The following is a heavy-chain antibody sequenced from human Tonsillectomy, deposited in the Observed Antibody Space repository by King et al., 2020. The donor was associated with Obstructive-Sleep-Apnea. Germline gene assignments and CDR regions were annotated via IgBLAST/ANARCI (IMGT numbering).Heavy chain of an antibody. CDR1: GGSISSSSYY. Sequence: LQLQESGPGLVKPSETLSLTCTVSGGSISSSSYYWGWIRQPPGKGLEWIGSIYYSGSTYYNPSLKSRVTISVDTSKNQFSLKLSSVTAADTAVYYCARGKRIGSYYFDYWGHGTLVTVSS. CDR3: ARGKRIGSYYFDY. J-gene: IGHJ4*01. V-gene: IGHV4-39*07. CDR2: IYYSGST. D-gene: IGHD6-6*01.